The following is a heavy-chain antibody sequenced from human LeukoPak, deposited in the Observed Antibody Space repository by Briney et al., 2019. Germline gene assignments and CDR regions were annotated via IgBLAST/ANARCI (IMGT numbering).Heavy chain of an antibody. Sequence: PSETLSLTCTVSGGSISSSSYYWGWIRQPPGKGLEWIGSIYYSGSTYYNPSLKSRVTISVDTSKNQFSLKLSSVTAADTAVYYCAGRKIVVVPVASLMPDHWGQGTLVTVSS. D-gene: IGHD2-2*01. J-gene: IGHJ4*02. CDR2: IYYSGST. CDR3: AGRKIVVVPVASLMPDH. CDR1: GGSISSSSYY. V-gene: IGHV4-39*01.